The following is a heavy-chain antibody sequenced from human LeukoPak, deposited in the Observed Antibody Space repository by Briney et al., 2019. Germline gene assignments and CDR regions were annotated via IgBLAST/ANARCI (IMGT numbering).Heavy chain of an antibody. CDR3: AREPLWGSYFDY. D-gene: IGHD3-16*01. CDR2: IRYDGSNK. J-gene: IGHJ4*02. V-gene: IGHV3-30*02. CDR1: GFTFSSYG. Sequence: GGSLRLSCAASGFTFSSYGMHWVRQAPGKGLEWVAFIRYDGSNKYYADSVKGRFTISRDNSKNTLYLQMNSLRAEDTAVYYCAREPLWGSYFDYWGQGTLVTASS.